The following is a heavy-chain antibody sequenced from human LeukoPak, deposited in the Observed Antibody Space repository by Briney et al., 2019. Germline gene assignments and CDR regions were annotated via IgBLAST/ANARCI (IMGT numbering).Heavy chain of an antibody. CDR1: GFTFSSHW. CDR3: AREIEMGSNNLDY. J-gene: IGHJ4*02. V-gene: IGHV3-74*01. CDR2: VTSDGTST. Sequence: GESLRLSCAASGFTFSSHWMHWVRQPPGKGLVWVSRVTSDGTSTSYADSVKGRFTISRDNAKNTLYLQMNSLRAEDTAVYYCAREIEMGSNNLDYWGQGTLVTASS. D-gene: IGHD5-24*01.